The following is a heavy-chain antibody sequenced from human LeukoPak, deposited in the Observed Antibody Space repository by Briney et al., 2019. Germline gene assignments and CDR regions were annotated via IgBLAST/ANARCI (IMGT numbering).Heavy chain of an antibody. D-gene: IGHD5-12*01. V-gene: IGHV3-30*04. CDR1: GFTFSTYV. Sequence: GGSLRLSCAASGFTFSTYVMHWVRQAPGKGLDWVAVISKDGSNEDYADSVKGRFSISRDNSKNTLFLQMTSLRVEDTAVYYCARESVARGLFDYWGQGTLVTVSS. CDR2: ISKDGSNE. J-gene: IGHJ4*02. CDR3: ARESVARGLFDY.